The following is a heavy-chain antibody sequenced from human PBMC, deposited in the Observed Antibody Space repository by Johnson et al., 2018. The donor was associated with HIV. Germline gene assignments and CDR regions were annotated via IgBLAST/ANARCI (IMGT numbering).Heavy chain of an antibody. CDR3: ARSGAASIAARGDAFDI. V-gene: IGHV3-66*01. CDR1: GFTFSNYW. D-gene: IGHD6-6*01. J-gene: IGHJ3*02. Sequence: MQLVESGGGLVQPGGSLRLSCAASGFTFSNYWMSWVRQAPGKGLEWVSVIYSGGSTYYADSVKGRFTISRDNAKNKLYLQMNSLRAEDTAVYYCARSGAASIAARGDAFDIWGQGTMVTVSS. CDR2: IYSGGST.